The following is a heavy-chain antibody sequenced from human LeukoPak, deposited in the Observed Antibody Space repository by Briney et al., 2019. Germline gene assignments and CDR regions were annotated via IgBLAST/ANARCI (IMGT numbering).Heavy chain of an antibody. CDR1: GFTFDDYA. CDR2: ISWDSGSV. D-gene: IGHD3-22*01. Sequence: PGGSLRLSCAASGFTFDDYAMHWVRQAPGKGLEWVSGISWDSGSVDSADSVKGRFTISRDNARNSLYLQMNSLRAEDTALYYCAKGNSYDSSGLHFDYWGQGTLVTVSS. CDR3: AKGNSYDSSGLHFDY. J-gene: IGHJ4*02. V-gene: IGHV3-9*01.